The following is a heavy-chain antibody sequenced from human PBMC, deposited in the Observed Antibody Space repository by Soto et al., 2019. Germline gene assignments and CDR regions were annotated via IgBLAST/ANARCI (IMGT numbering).Heavy chain of an antibody. D-gene: IGHD4-17*01. Sequence: SETRSLTCAVYGGSFSGYYWNWIRQPPGKGLEWIGEINHSGGTNYNPSLKSRVTISVDTSKNQFSLKLNSVTAADTAVYYCARDRRDNGDYGMDVWGQGTTVTVSS. CDR1: GGSFSGYY. CDR2: INHSGGT. J-gene: IGHJ6*02. CDR3: ARDRRDNGDYGMDV. V-gene: IGHV4-34*01.